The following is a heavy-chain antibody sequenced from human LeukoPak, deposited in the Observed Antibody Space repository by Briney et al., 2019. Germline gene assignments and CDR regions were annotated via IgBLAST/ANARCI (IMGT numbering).Heavy chain of an antibody. Sequence: GGSLRLSCAASGFTFSSYAMSWVRQAPGKGLEWVSAISGSGGSTYYADSVKGRFTISRDNSKNTLYLQMNSLRADDTAVYYCAKGVTMIFGFDYWGQGTLVTVSS. CDR1: GFTFSSYA. V-gene: IGHV3-23*01. D-gene: IGHD3-22*01. J-gene: IGHJ4*02. CDR2: ISGSGGST. CDR3: AKGVTMIFGFDY.